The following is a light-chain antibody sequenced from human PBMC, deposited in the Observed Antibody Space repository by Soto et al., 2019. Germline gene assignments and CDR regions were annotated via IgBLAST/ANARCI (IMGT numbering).Light chain of an antibody. V-gene: IGLV2-8*01. CDR2: EVS. Sequence: QSALTQPPSASGSPGQSVTIPCTGTSSDIGGYNYVSWYQQHPGKAPKLMIYEVSKRPSGVPDRFSGSKSGNTASLTVSGLQAEDEADYYRSSYAGSNNYVFGSGTKLTVL. CDR1: SSDIGGYNY. CDR3: SSYAGSNNYV. J-gene: IGLJ1*01.